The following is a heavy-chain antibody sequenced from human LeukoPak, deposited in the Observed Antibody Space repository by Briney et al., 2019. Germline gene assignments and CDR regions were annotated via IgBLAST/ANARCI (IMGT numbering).Heavy chain of an antibody. CDR2: ISAYNGNT. D-gene: IGHD6-6*01. CDR1: GYTFTGYY. Sequence: GASVKVSCKASGYTFTGYYMHWVRQAPGQGLEWMGWISAYNGNTNYAQKLQGRVTMTTDTSTSTAYMELRSLRSDDTAVYYCARDLVGIAARPDGWFDPWGQGTLVTVSS. J-gene: IGHJ5*02. CDR3: ARDLVGIAARPDGWFDP. V-gene: IGHV1-18*04.